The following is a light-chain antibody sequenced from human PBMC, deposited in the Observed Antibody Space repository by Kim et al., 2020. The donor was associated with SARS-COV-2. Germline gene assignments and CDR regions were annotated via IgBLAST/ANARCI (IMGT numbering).Light chain of an antibody. CDR1: QSLLHSNGYNY. CDR3: MQALQTPRYS. V-gene: IGKV2-28*01. J-gene: IGKJ2*03. CDR2: LGS. Sequence: DIVMTQSPLSLPVTXGEPASISCRSSQSLLHSNGYNYLDWYLQKPGQSPQLLIYLGSNRASGVPDRFSGSGSGTDFTLKISRVEAEDVGVYYCMQALQTPRYSFGQGTKLEI.